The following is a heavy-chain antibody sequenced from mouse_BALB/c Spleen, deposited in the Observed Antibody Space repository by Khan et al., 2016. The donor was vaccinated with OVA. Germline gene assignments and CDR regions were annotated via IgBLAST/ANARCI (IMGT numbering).Heavy chain of an antibody. D-gene: IGHD4-1*02. CDR1: GYTFTNYG. CDR2: INTYSGEP. Sequence: QIQLVQSGPELKKPGETVKISCKASGYTFTNYGMNWVKQAPGKGLKWMGWINTYSGEPTYADDFKGRSAFSLETSASTAYLQIKILKNDDTATYFCARSNSYGYFDVWGAGTTVTVSA. J-gene: IGHJ1*01. V-gene: IGHV9-3-1*01. CDR3: ARSNSYGYFDV.